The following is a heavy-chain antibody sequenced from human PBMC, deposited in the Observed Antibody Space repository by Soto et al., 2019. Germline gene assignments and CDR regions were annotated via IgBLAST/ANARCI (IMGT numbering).Heavy chain of an antibody. Sequence: ASVKVSCKASGYSFTDNYMHWVRQAPGQGPEWVGWINPNSGGTESAQKFQGRVTLTREKSTSTAFLELRGLRLDDTAVYYCARYGGFLEWFPYYYYGMDVWGQGTTVTVSS. D-gene: IGHD3-3*01. J-gene: IGHJ6*02. CDR3: ARYGGFLEWFPYYYYGMDV. CDR2: INPNSGGT. V-gene: IGHV1-2*02. CDR1: GYSFTDNY.